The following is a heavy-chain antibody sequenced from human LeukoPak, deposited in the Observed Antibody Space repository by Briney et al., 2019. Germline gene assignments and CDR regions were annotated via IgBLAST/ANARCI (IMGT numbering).Heavy chain of an antibody. CDR2: MNPNSGNT. CDR3: ARGRITIFGFDP. V-gene: IGHV1-8*03. Sequence: ASVKVSCKASGYTFTSYDINWVRQATGQGLEWMGWMNPNSGNTGYAQKFQGRVTITRNTSISTAYMELSSLRSEDTAVYYCARGRITIFGFDPWGQGTLVTVSS. J-gene: IGHJ5*02. D-gene: IGHD3-3*01. CDR1: GYTFTSYD.